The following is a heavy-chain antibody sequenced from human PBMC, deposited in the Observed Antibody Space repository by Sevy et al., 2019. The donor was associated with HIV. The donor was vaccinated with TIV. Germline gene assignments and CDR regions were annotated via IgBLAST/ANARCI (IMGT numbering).Heavy chain of an antibody. CDR2: ISFDGSNK. Sequence: GGSLRLSCAASGFTFSSYGMHWVRQAPGKGLEWVAFISFDGSNKYYVDSVKGRFTISRDNSKNTLYLQMNSLRTEDTALYYCAKNTAAAGTGGFDYWGQGTLVTVSS. V-gene: IGHV3-30*02. CDR3: AKNTAAAGTGGFDY. J-gene: IGHJ4*02. D-gene: IGHD6-13*01. CDR1: GFTFSSYG.